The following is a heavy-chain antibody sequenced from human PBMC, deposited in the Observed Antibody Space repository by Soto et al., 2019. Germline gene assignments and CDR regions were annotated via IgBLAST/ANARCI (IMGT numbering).Heavy chain of an antibody. CDR3: ARTSAAGKYYYGMDV. Sequence: SLRLSCAASGCTFCISGIPWVFQAPSKGLEWVAVISNDGSNKYYADSVKGRFNISRDNSKNTLYLQMNSLRAADTAMYYCARTSAAGKYYYGMDVWGQGTTVTVSS. CDR2: ISNDGSNK. CDR1: GCTFCISG. V-gene: IGHV3-30*03. D-gene: IGHD6-13*01. J-gene: IGHJ6*02.